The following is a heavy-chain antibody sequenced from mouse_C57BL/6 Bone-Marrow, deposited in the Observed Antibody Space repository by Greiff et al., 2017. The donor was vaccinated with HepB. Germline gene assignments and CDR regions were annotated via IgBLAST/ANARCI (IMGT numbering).Heavy chain of an antibody. J-gene: IGHJ1*03. D-gene: IGHD2-4*01. Sequence: QVQLQQSGAELVRPGTSVKMSCKASGYTFTNYWIGWAKQRPGHGLEWIGDIYPGGGYTNYNEKFKGKATLTADKSSSTAYMQFSSLTSEDSAIYYCARRGADDYDEDWYFDVWGTGTTVTVSS. V-gene: IGHV1-63*01. CDR2: IYPGGGYT. CDR1: GYTFTNYW. CDR3: ARRGADDYDEDWYFDV.